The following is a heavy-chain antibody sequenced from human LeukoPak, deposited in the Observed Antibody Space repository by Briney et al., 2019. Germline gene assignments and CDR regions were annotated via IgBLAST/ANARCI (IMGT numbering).Heavy chain of an antibody. Sequence: SETLSLPCTVSGYFISGGYYWGWIRQPPGKELEWIGSIYHSGSTYYNPSLKRRVTISVDTSKNQFSLKLSSVTAADTAVYYCATEMTYSSPSVVHAYYYYYMDVWGKGTTVTVSS. J-gene: IGHJ6*03. D-gene: IGHD6-6*01. CDR2: IYHSGST. V-gene: IGHV4-38-2*02. CDR1: GYFISGGYY. CDR3: ATEMTYSSPSVVHAYYYYYMDV.